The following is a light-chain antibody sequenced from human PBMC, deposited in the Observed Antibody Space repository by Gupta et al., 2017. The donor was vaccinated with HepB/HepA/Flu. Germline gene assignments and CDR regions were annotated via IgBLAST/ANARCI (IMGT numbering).Light chain of an antibody. CDR3: QQENKGPPRR. CDR2: GAF. CDR1: QRVSSN. J-gene: IGKJ4*02. Sequence: IVMTPSPAPLSVSPGDRDTLSCRASQRVSSNLAWYQQKPGPAPRPLIDGAFTRASDIPARGSGSGAGREVTLTINSLQSEDFAVDYCQQENKGPPRRFGGGTKVEIK. V-gene: IGKV3-15*01.